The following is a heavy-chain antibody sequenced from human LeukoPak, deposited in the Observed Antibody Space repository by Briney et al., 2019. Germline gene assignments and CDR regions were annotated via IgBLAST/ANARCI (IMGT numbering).Heavy chain of an antibody. Sequence: SETLSLTCAVYGGSFSGYYWSWMRQPPGKGLEWIGEINHSGSTNYNPSLESRVTISVDTSKNQFSLKLSSVTAADTAVYYCARYWGSGWTFDYWGQGTLVTVSS. CDR3: ARYWGSGWTFDY. CDR1: GGSFSGYY. CDR2: INHSGST. D-gene: IGHD6-19*01. V-gene: IGHV4-34*01. J-gene: IGHJ4*02.